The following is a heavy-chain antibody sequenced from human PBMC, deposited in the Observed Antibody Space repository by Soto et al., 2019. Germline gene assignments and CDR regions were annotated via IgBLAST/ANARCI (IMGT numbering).Heavy chain of an antibody. V-gene: IGHV3-30-3*01. CDR3: ARYPTEGYFDY. J-gene: IGHJ4*02. Sequence: QVQLVESGGGVVQPGRSLRLSCAASGFTFSSYAMHWVRQAPGKGLEWVAVISYDGSNKYYADSVKGRFTISRDNSKNTLYLQMNSLSAEDTAVYYCARYPTEGYFDYWGQGTLVTVSS. CDR2: ISYDGSNK. CDR1: GFTFSSYA.